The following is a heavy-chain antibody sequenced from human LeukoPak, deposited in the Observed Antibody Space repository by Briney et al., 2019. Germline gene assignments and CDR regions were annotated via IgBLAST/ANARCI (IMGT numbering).Heavy chain of an antibody. V-gene: IGHV4-34*01. J-gene: IGHJ4*02. CDR3: ARASSLRTFDF. CDR1: GGSFSAYY. D-gene: IGHD2-2*01. Sequence: SETLSLTCAVYGGSFSAYYWSWIRQPPGKGLEWIGDINHSGSTNYNPSLKSRVTISVDTSKNQFSLKLSSVTAADTAVYYCARASSLRTFDFWGQGTLVTVSS. CDR2: INHSGST.